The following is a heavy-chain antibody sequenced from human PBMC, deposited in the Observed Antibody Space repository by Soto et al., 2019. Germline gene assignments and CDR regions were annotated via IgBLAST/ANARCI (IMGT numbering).Heavy chain of an antibody. CDR1: GFSVSNNY. J-gene: IGHJ4*02. CDR2: IYSGGST. D-gene: IGHD6-13*01. CDR3: ATYSSLDY. V-gene: IGHV3-53*02. Sequence: EVQLVETGGGLIQPGGSLRLSCAASGFSVSNNYMSWVRQAPGKGLEWVSLIYSGGSTYYADSVKGRFTISRDNSKNTLYLQMNSLRAEDTAVYYCATYSSLDYWGQGTLVTVSS.